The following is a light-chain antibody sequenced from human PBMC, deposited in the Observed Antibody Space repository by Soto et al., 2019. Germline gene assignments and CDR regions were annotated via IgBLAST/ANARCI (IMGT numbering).Light chain of an antibody. Sequence: EIVMTQSPATLSVSPGGRVTLSCRASQSISDTIAWYQQKPGQAPRLLIYGASARATGFPARFSGSGSGTDFTLTISSLQSEDFAVYYCQQYNNWPWTFGQGTKWIS. CDR3: QQYNNWPWT. CDR2: GAS. J-gene: IGKJ1*01. V-gene: IGKV3-15*01. CDR1: QSISDT.